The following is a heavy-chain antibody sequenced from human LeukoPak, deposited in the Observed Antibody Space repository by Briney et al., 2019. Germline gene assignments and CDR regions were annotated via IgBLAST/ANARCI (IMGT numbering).Heavy chain of an antibody. Sequence: ASVKVSCKASEYTFTSYYMHWVRQAPGQGLEWMGIINPSGGSTSYAQKFQGRVTMTRDTSTSTVYMELSSLRSEDTAVYYCAREPNPLEITGTTYYYGMDVWGQGTTVTVSS. J-gene: IGHJ6*02. CDR3: AREPNPLEITGTTYYYGMDV. CDR2: INPSGGST. V-gene: IGHV1-46*01. CDR1: EYTFTSYY. D-gene: IGHD1-7*01.